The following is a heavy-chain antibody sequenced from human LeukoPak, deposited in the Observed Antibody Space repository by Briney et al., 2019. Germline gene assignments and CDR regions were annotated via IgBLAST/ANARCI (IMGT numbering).Heavy chain of an antibody. Sequence: PGRSLRLSCAASGFTFSSYGMHWVRQAPGKGLEWVAVIWYDGSNKYYADSVKGRFTISRDNSKNTLYLQMNSLRAEDTAVYYCARDYIAAASYGMDVWGHGITVTVSS. J-gene: IGHJ6*01. V-gene: IGHV3-33*01. D-gene: IGHD6-13*01. CDR3: ARDYIAAASYGMDV. CDR1: GFTFSSYG. CDR2: IWYDGSNK.